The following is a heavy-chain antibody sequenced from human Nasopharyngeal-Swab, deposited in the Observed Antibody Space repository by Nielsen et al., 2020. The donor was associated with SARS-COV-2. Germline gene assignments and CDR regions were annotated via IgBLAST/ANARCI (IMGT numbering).Heavy chain of an antibody. V-gene: IGHV3-20*01. CDR2: INWNGGST. CDR1: GFIFDDYG. CDR3: ARAGTTYYDFWSGYYTGYNWFDP. Sequence: GESLKISCVASGFIFDDYGMSWVRQLPGKGLEWVSGINWNGGSTGYADSVKGRFTISRDNAKNSLYLQMNSLRAEDTALYHCARAGTTYYDFWSGYYTGYNWFDPWGQGTLVAVSS. J-gene: IGHJ5*02. D-gene: IGHD3-3*01.